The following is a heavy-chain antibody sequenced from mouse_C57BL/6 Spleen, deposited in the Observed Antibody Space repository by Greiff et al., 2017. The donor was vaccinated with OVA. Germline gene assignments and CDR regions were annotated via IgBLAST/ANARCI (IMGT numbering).Heavy chain of an antibody. J-gene: IGHJ3*01. CDR3: ARVVYYYGSSYWFAY. V-gene: IGHV1-26*01. CDR1: GYTFTDYY. CDR2: INPNNGGT. D-gene: IGHD1-1*01. Sequence: EVQLQQSGPELVKPGASVKISCKASGYTFTDYYMNWVKQSHGKSLEWIGDINPNNGGTSYNQKFKGKATLTVDKSSSTAYMELRSLTSEDSAVYYCARVVYYYGSSYWFAYWGQGTLVTVSA.